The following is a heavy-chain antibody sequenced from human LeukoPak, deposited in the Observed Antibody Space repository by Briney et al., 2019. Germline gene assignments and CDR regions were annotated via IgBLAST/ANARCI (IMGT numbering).Heavy chain of an antibody. V-gene: IGHV5-51*01. CDR2: IYPGDSDT. CDR3: ARQLNNFDF. CDR1: GYNFGSQW. Sequence: GESLNISCKGSGYNFGSQWGAGVRQMPGKGLETMGIIYPGDSDTRYSPSFQGQVTISADKSINTAYLQWSSLKASDTAMYYCARQLNNFDFWGQGTLVTVSS. J-gene: IGHJ4*02.